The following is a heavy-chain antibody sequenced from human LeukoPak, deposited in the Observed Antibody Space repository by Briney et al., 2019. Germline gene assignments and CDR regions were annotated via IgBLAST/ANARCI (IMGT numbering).Heavy chain of an antibody. CDR1: GFTLSSYW. CDR3: VGGSGWLPDY. J-gene: IGHJ4*02. CDR2: IKKDGSEK. D-gene: IGHD6-19*01. V-gene: IGHV3-7*04. Sequence: GGSLRLSCAASGFTLSSYWMNWVRQAPGKGLEWVANIKKDGSEKYYVDSAKGRFTISRDNAKSSLYLQMNSLRADDTAVYYCVGGSGWLPDYWGQGTLVTVSS.